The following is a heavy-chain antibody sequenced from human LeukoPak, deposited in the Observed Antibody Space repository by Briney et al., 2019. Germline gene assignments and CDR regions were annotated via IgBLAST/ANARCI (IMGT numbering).Heavy chain of an antibody. D-gene: IGHD2-2*01. CDR1: GFTFSSYA. CDR2: ISGSGGST. J-gene: IGHJ6*03. V-gene: IGHV3-23*01. Sequence: PGGSLRLSCAASGFTFSSYAMSWVRQAPGKGLEWVSAISGSGGSTYYADSVKGRFTISRDNAKNSLYLQMNSLKTEDTALYYCAKEGGTACYWGISYMDVWGKGTTVIISS. CDR3: AKEGGTACYWGISYMDV.